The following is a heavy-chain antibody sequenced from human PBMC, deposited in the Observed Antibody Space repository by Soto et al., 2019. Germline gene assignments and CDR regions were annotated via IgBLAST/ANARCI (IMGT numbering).Heavy chain of an antibody. D-gene: IGHD3-10*01. CDR1: GDTFKNSV. Sequence: QVQLVQSGVEVKKPGSSVRVSCKASGDTFKNSVISWVRQAPGQGLEWMGGTIPLFGTTDYAQKFQGRLTITTDESPTTAYMELSRLTSEDTAVYYCVAELDFGKLSVVWGQGTTVIVSS. CDR2: TIPLFGTT. J-gene: IGHJ6*02. CDR3: VAELDFGKLSVV. V-gene: IGHV1-69*01.